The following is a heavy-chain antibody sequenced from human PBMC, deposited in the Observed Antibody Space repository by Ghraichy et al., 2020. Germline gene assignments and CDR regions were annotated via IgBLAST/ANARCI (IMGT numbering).Heavy chain of an antibody. CDR2: INSDGSDT. CDR3: ARGPWRGYCSGRSCSVPAFDL. Sequence: GGSLRLSCAASGFTFSSYWMHWVRQVPGKGLVWVSHINSDGSDTTYADSVKGRFTISRDNAQNTLYLQMNSLRAEDTAVYYCARGPWRGYCSGRSCSVPAFDLWGQVTMATVSS. V-gene: IGHV3-74*03. J-gene: IGHJ3*01. CDR1: GFTFSSYW. D-gene: IGHD2-15*01.